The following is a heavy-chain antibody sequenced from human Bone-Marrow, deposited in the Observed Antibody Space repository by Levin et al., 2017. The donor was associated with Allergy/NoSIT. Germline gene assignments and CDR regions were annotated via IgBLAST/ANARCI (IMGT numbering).Heavy chain of an antibody. Sequence: GASVKVSCKASGYTFSNYGITWVRQAPGRGLEWMGWISLYTGKAKYAEKFQGRVVMTTDTSADTAYMEMTSLRPDDTATFYCARDRDRSWFDPWGQGTQVIVSS. CDR1: GYTFSNYG. D-gene: IGHD3-16*02. CDR2: ISLYTGKA. CDR3: ARDRDRSWFDP. J-gene: IGHJ5*02. V-gene: IGHV1-18*04.